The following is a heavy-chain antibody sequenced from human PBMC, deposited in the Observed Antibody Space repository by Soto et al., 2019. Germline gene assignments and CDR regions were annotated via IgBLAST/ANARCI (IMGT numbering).Heavy chain of an antibody. D-gene: IGHD3-22*01. CDR2: IYPGDSDT. Sequence: GESLNLSCKAPGYTFTNYWIGWVRQVPGKGLGWMGIIYPGDSDTRDSPSFQGQVIFSADKSINTAYLQWNSLKASDTAVYYCAREYYSASSGHIDYYYGMDVWGQGTTVTVSS. J-gene: IGHJ6*02. CDR3: AREYYSASSGHIDYYYGMDV. V-gene: IGHV5-51*01. CDR1: GYTFTNYW.